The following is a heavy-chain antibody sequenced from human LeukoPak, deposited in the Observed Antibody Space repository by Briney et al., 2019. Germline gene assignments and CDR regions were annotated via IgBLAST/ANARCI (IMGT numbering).Heavy chain of an antibody. D-gene: IGHD3-3*01. J-gene: IGHJ1*01. Sequence: ASVKVSCKASGYTFTDYYMHWVRQAPGQGLEWMGWINPNSGGTNYAQKFQGRVTMTRDTSISTAYMGLSRLRSDDTAVYYCARGQEYDFWSGYPAKVYFQHWGQGTLVTVSS. CDR2: INPNSGGT. CDR3: ARGQEYDFWSGYPAKVYFQH. V-gene: IGHV1-2*02. CDR1: GYTFTDYY.